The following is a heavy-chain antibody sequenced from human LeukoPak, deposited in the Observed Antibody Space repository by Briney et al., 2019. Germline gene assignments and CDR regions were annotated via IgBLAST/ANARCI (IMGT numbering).Heavy chain of an antibody. D-gene: IGHD6-13*01. V-gene: IGHV3-21*05. CDR1: GFSFRRYA. CDR3: ARDTFEPLVIDF. J-gene: IGHJ4*02. CDR2: VNAESTDI. Sequence: GGSLRLSCAASGFSFRRYAMNWVRQAPGKGLEWVAYVNAESTDILYADSVRGSFTISRDNAKNSLYLQMNSLRAEDRGVYYCARDTFEPLVIDFWGQGTLVTVSS.